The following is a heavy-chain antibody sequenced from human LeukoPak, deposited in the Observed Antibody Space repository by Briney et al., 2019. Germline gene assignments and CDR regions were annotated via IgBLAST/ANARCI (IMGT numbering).Heavy chain of an antibody. J-gene: IGHJ4*02. D-gene: IGHD6-19*01. CDR3: ARRKGGSGLVDY. Sequence: SETLSLTCTVSGGSISSSSYYWGWIRQPPGKGLEWIGSIYYSGSTYYNPSLKSRVTISVDTSKNQFSLKLSSVTAADTAVYCCARRKGGSGLVDYWGQGTLVTVSS. V-gene: IGHV4-39*01. CDR2: IYYSGST. CDR1: GGSISSSSYY.